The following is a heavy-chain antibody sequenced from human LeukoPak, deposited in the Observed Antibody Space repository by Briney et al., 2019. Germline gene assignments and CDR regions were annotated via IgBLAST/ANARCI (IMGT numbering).Heavy chain of an antibody. V-gene: IGHV1-2*02. D-gene: IGHD2-21*01. CDR1: GYTFTGYY. Sequence: ASVKVSCKASGYTFTGYYMHWVRQAPGQGLEWMGWINPNSGGTNYAQKFQGRVTMTRDTSISTAYMELSRLRSDDTAVYYCARSPALRWPHDAFDIWGQGTMVTVSS. CDR3: ARSPALRWPHDAFDI. CDR2: INPNSGGT. J-gene: IGHJ3*02.